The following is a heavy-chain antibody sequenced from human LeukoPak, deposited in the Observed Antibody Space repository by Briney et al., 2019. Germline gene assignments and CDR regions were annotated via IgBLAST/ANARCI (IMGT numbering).Heavy chain of an antibody. D-gene: IGHD6-13*01. V-gene: IGHV1-69*04. J-gene: IGHJ6*02. Sequence: SVKVSCNASGRTFSSYAISWVRQAPGQGLEWMGRIIPILGIANYAQKFQGRVTITADKSTSTAYMELSSLRSEDTAVYYCARGGEQHLVVAHYGMDVSGQGTTVTVSS. CDR2: IIPILGIA. CDR1: GRTFSSYA. CDR3: ARGGEQHLVVAHYGMDV.